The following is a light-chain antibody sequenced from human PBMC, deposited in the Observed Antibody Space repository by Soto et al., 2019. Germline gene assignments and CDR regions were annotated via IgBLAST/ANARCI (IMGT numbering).Light chain of an antibody. Sequence: EIVLTQSPGTLSLSPGERATLSCRASQSVSSSYLACYQQKPGQAPRLLIYGASSRATGIPDRFSGSGSGTYFTLTISRLEPEDLAVYYCQQFGGSPPMYTFGQGTKLEIK. V-gene: IGKV3-20*01. CDR1: QSVSSSY. CDR3: QQFGGSPPMYT. J-gene: IGKJ2*01. CDR2: GAS.